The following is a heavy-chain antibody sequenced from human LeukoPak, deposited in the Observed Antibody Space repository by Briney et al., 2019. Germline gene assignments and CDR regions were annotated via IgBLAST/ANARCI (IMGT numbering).Heavy chain of an antibody. J-gene: IGHJ4*02. Sequence: GGSLRLSCAASGFTFSNYNMNWVRQAPGKGLEWVSCISSTSSTVYYADSVKGRFTVSRDNAKNSLYLQMNSLRDEDTAMFYCARVGDGYSVNYFDCWGQGTLVTVSS. D-gene: IGHD5-24*01. CDR3: ARVGDGYSVNYFDC. V-gene: IGHV3-48*02. CDR1: GFTFSNYN. CDR2: ISSTSSTV.